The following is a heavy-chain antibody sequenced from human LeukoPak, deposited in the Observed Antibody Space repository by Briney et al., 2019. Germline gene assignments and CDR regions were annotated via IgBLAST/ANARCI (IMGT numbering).Heavy chain of an antibody. V-gene: IGHV1-2*02. CDR3: GRDRHWNQGNFDY. CDR1: GYTVTGYY. Sequence: ASVKVSCKAFGYTVTGYYIHWVRQAPGQGLEWMGWINPNNGGTNSAQKFQGRVTMTRDTSIGTAYMELNRLTYDDTAVYYCGRDRHWNQGNFDYWGQGTLVTVSS. CDR2: INPNNGGT. J-gene: IGHJ4*02. D-gene: IGHD1-1*01.